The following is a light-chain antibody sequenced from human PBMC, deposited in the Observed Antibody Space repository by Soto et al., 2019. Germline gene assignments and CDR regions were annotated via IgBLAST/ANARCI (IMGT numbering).Light chain of an antibody. V-gene: IGLV2-23*01. CDR1: SRDVGNYNL. Sequence: QSALTQPASVSGSPGQSITFSCTGTSRDVGNYNLVSWYQHHPGKAPKLIIYDDSKRPSGVSNRFSGSKSGNTASLTISGLQAEDEADYYCSSYAGPSTRYVFGPGTKLTVL. CDR3: SSYAGPSTRYV. J-gene: IGLJ1*01. CDR2: DDS.